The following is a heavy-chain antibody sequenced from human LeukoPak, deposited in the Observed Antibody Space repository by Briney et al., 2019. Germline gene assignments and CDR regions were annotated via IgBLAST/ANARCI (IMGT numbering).Heavy chain of an antibody. V-gene: IGHV3-15*01. CDR1: RFTFSSYW. CDR3: TTEGAGLRYIDWLGFDP. D-gene: IGHD3-9*01. J-gene: IGHJ5*02. Sequence: GGSLRLSCAASRFTFSSYWMSWVRQAPGKGLEWVGRIKSEDTYGGTTDYAAPVKGRFTISRDDSENTLYLHMNSLKTEDTAMYYCTTEGAGLRYIDWLGFDPWGQGTLVTVSS. CDR2: IKSEDTYGGTT.